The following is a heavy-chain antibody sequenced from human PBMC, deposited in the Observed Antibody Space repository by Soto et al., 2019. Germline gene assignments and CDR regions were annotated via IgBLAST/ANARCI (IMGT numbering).Heavy chain of an antibody. Sequence: SETLSLTCTVSGGSISSYYWSWIRQPPGKGLEWIGYIYYSGSTNYNPSLKSRVTISVDTSKNQFSLKLSSVTAADTAVYYCARASIVATSDYFDYWGQGTLVTVSS. CDR2: IYYSGST. J-gene: IGHJ4*02. CDR3: ARASIVATSDYFDY. D-gene: IGHD5-12*01. V-gene: IGHV4-59*01. CDR1: GGSISSYY.